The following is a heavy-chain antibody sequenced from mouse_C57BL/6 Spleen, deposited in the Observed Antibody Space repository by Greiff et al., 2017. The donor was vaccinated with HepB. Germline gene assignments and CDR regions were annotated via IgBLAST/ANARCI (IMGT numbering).Heavy chain of an antibody. D-gene: IGHD2-4*01. V-gene: IGHV14-4*01. CDR2: IDPENGDT. Sequence: VHVKQSGAELVRPGASVKLSCTASGFNIKDDYMHWVKQRPEQGLEWIGWIDPENGDTEYASKFQGKATITADTSSNTAYLQLSSLTSEDTAVYYCTTGGDYGWFAYWGQGTLVTVSA. CDR1: GFNIKDDY. J-gene: IGHJ3*01. CDR3: TTGGDYGWFAY.